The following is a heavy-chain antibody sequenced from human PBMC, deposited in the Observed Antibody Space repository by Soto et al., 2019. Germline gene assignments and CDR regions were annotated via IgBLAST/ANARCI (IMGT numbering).Heavy chain of an antibody. Sequence: ASVKVSCKASGYTFTSYGISWVRQAPGQGLEWMGWISAYNGNTNYAQKLQGRVTMTTDTSTSTAYMELRSLSSDDTAVYYCARVTSFYYDSSGFSFDYWGQGTLVTVSS. CDR3: ARVTSFYYDSSGFSFDY. J-gene: IGHJ4*02. CDR2: ISAYNGNT. CDR1: GYTFTSYG. D-gene: IGHD3-22*01. V-gene: IGHV1-18*01.